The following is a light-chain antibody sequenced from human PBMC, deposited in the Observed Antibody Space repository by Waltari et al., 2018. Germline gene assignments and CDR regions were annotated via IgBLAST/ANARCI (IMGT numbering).Light chain of an antibody. Sequence: DIVMTQSPDSLAVSLGERAPINCKSSQSVLYSPNNNNYLAWYQQKPGQPPKLLISWASTRESGVPDQFSGSGSGTDFTLTISSLQAEDVAVYYCQQYYSSPWTFGQGTKVEIK. J-gene: IGKJ1*01. CDR3: QQYYSSPWT. CDR1: QSVLYSPNNNNY. CDR2: WAS. V-gene: IGKV4-1*01.